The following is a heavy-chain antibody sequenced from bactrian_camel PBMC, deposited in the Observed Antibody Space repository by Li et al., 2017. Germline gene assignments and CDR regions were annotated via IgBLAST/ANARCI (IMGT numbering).Heavy chain of an antibody. CDR3: AAERYCSGAHCRVCRVGDIGY. CDR2: IYTGGDST. V-gene: IGHV3S7*01. CDR1: GFTFSSYT. Sequence: HVQLVESGGGLVQPGGSLRLSCAASGFTFSSYTMSWIRQAPGKGLEWVSSIYTGGDSTYYTDSVKGRFTISKDNAKNTLYLQMNSLKPEDTAVYYCAAERYCSGAHCRVCRVGDIGYWGQGTQVTVS. D-gene: IGHD2*01. J-gene: IGHJ6*01.